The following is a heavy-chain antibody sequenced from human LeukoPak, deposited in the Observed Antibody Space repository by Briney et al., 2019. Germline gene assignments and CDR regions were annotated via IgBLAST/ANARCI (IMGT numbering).Heavy chain of an antibody. D-gene: IGHD2-15*01. V-gene: IGHV3-7*01. J-gene: IGHJ4*02. Sequence: GGSLRLSCAAYGFTFRSYWMGWVRQAPGRGLEWVANIKQDGSGEYYVDSVKGRFTISRDNTKNSLYLQMNSLRAEDTAGYYCARDWCGGGSCYYFDHWGQGTLVTVSS. CDR3: ARDWCGGGSCYYFDH. CDR2: IKQDGSGE. CDR1: GFTFRSYW.